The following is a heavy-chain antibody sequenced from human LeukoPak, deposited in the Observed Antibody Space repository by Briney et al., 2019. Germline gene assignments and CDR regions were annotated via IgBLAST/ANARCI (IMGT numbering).Heavy chain of an antibody. Sequence: GGSLRLSCAASGFAFSDSWMTWIRQAPGKGLEWVAFIKGDGSAKKYVDSVKGRFTISRDNAKNSLFLQMNSLRAEDTAVYYCARDRGWIQHDIWGQGTMVTVSS. CDR1: GFAFSDSW. CDR2: IKGDGSAK. J-gene: IGHJ3*02. CDR3: ARDRGWIQHDI. V-gene: IGHV3-7*01. D-gene: IGHD5-18*01.